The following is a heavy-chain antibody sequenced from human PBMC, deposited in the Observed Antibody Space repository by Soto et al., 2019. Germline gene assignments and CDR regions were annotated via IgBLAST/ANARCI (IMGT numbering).Heavy chain of an antibody. D-gene: IGHD3-22*01. CDR3: AKDPTSYDSSAQFDS. J-gene: IGHJ4*02. CDR2: ISGGGGST. V-gene: IGHV3-23*01. Sequence: GGSLRLSCAASGCSFNIFAMNWIRQAPGQGLEWVSGISGGGGSTYYADSVKGRFTISRDNSNNTLYLQMNSLRAEDTAVYYCAKDPTSYDSSAQFDSWCQGTLV. CDR1: GCSFNIFA.